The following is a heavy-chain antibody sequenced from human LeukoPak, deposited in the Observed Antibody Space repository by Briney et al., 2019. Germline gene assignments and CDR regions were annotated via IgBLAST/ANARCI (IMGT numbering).Heavy chain of an antibody. D-gene: IGHD2-15*01. CDR2: ISESGANT. V-gene: IGHV3-23*02. J-gene: IGHJ6*02. CDR3: TIQCSGSSCRLPDV. Sequence: GESLRLSCAASGFTFSSYAMSWVRQAPGKGLEWVSTISESGANTHCGAPVKGRFTIPRDYSKNTLYVQMNSLRGEDTAIYYCTIQCSGSSCRLPDVWGQGATVTVSS. CDR1: GFTFSSYA.